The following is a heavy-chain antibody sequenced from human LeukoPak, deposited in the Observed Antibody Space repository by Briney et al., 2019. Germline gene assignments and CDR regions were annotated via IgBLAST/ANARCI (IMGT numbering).Heavy chain of an antibody. V-gene: IGHV1-8*03. Sequence: GASVKVSCNASGYTFTSYDINWVRQAPGQGLEWMGWMNPNSGNTAYAQKFQGRVTITRNTSISTAYMELSSLRSEDTAVHYCARGLSLMTMIVVVPNNPSYYYYYMDVWGKGTTVTISS. CDR2: MNPNSGNT. CDR1: GYTFTSYD. D-gene: IGHD3-22*01. CDR3: ARGLSLMTMIVVVPNNPSYYYYYMDV. J-gene: IGHJ6*03.